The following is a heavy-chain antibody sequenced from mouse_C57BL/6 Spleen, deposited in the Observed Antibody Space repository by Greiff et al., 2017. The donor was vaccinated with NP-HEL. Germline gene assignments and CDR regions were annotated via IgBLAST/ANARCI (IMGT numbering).Heavy chain of an antibody. V-gene: IGHV5-9-1*02. CDR3: TRDVLLDYAMDY. D-gene: IGHD1-1*02. Sequence: EVKVVESGEGLVKPGGSLKLSCAASGFTFSSYAMSWVRQTPEKRLEWVAYISSGGDYIYYADTVKGRFTISRDNARNTLYLQMSSLKSEDTAMYYCTRDVLLDYAMDYWGQGTSVTVSS. CDR1: GFTFSSYA. CDR2: ISSGGDYI. J-gene: IGHJ4*01.